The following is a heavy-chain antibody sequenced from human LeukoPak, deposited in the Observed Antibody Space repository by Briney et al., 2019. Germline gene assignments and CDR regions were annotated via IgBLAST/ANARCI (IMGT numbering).Heavy chain of an antibody. V-gene: IGHV1-8*01. J-gene: IGHJ6*03. CDR2: MNPNSGNT. CDR1: GYTFSSYD. Sequence: ASVKVSCKASGYTFSSYDINWVRQATGQRLKWMGWMNPNSGNTGYAQKFQGRVTMTRNTSISTAYMELSSLRSEDTAVYYCARQGGYDYVWGSYRYYYYYYMDVWGKGTTVTISS. D-gene: IGHD3-16*02. CDR3: ARQGGYDYVWGSYRYYYYYYMDV.